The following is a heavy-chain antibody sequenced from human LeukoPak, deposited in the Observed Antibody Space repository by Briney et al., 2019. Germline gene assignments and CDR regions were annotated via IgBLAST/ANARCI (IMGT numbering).Heavy chain of an antibody. D-gene: IGHD5-18*01. CDR1: GGSISSYY. Sequence: SETLSLTCTVSGGSISSYYWSWIRQPPGKGVEWIGYISHSGSTEYTPTLKSRGTISVDTAKHQFSLRLTSVTAADAAVYYCARHGQERAVVTPLYYFDYWGQGTLVTVSS. CDR2: ISHSGST. CDR3: ARHGQERAVVTPLYYFDY. V-gene: IGHV4-59*08. J-gene: IGHJ4*02.